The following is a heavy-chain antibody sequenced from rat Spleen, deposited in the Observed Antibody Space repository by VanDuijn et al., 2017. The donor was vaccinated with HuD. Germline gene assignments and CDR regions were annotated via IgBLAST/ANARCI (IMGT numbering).Heavy chain of an antibody. J-gene: IGHJ2*01. V-gene: IGHV5S23*01. Sequence: EVQLVESGGGLVQPGRSLKLSCTTSGFTFSNYDMTWVRQSPTKGLEWVTSISTNGGSTYYRASVKGRFTSSRDNAKSTLYLQMNSLRSEDTATYYCARPPYDGTYYHYFDYWGQGVMVTVSS. CDR2: ISTNGGST. CDR1: GFTFSNYD. CDR3: ARPPYDGTYYHYFDY. D-gene: IGHD1-12*02.